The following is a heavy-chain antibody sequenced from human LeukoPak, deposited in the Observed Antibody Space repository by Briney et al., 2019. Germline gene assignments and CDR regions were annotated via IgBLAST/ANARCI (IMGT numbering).Heavy chain of an antibody. CDR2: INHSGST. V-gene: IGHV4-34*01. J-gene: IGHJ5*02. D-gene: IGHD5-12*01. CDR3: ARERVVATIESSWFDP. CDR1: GGSFSGYY. Sequence: SETLSLTCAVYGGSFSGYYWSWIRQPPGKGLEWIGEINHSGSTNYNPSLKSRVTISVDTSKNQFSLKLSSVTTADTAVYYCARERVVATIESSWFDPWGEGTLVTVSS.